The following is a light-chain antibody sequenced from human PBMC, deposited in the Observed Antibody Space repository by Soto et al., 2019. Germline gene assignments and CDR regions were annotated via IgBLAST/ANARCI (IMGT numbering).Light chain of an antibody. J-gene: IGKJ4*01. CDR2: GAS. Sequence: EIVMAQSPATLSLTPGERATLSCRASQSVSSYLAWYQQKRGQAPRLLIYGASSRATGIPARFSGSGSGTDFTLTISRLQPEDFAVYYCQQYGSSPLTFGGGTKVDIK. V-gene: IGKV3-15*01. CDR1: QSVSSY. CDR3: QQYGSSPLT.